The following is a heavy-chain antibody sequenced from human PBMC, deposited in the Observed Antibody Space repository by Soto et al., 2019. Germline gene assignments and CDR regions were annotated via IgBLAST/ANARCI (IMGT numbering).Heavy chain of an antibody. Sequence: ASVKVSCKASGYTFTGYYMHWVRQAPGQGLEWMGWINPNSGGTNYAQKFQGWVTMTRDTSISTAYMELSRQRSDDTAVYYCARGRGSESRVAFYIWGQGTMGTVPS. CDR3: ARGRGSESRVAFYI. CDR2: INPNSGGT. CDR1: GYTFTGYY. J-gene: IGHJ3*02. V-gene: IGHV1-2*04.